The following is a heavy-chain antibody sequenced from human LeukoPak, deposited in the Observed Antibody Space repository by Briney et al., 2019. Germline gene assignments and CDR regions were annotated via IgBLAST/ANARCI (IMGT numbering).Heavy chain of an antibody. Sequence: GGSLRLSCAASGFTASNNYMTWVRQAPGKGLEWVSVIYNDGRTYYPDSVKGRFTISRDNSKSTLYLQMNSLRAEDTALYYCARIKSGIDYWGQGTLVTVSS. CDR1: GFTASNNY. J-gene: IGHJ4*02. D-gene: IGHD3-3*01. CDR3: ARIKSGIDY. CDR2: IYNDGRT. V-gene: IGHV3-66*01.